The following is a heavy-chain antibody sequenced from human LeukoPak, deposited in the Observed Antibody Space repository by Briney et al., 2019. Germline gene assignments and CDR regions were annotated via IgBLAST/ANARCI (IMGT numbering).Heavy chain of an antibody. D-gene: IGHD2-2*01. CDR2: IKQDGSEK. V-gene: IGHV3-7*03. J-gene: IGHJ4*02. Sequence: GGSLRLSCAASGFTFSSYWMSWVRQAPGKGLEWVANIKQDGSEKYYVDSVKGRFTISRDNAKNSLYLQMNSLRAEDTAVYYCAKARGIVVVPAAMVSDYWGQGTLVTVSS. CDR1: GFTFSSYW. CDR3: AKARGIVVVPAAMVSDY.